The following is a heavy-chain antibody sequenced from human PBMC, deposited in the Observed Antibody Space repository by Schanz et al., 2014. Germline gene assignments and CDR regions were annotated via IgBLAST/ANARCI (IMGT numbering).Heavy chain of an antibody. CDR3: AKDDDSGGAFDC. J-gene: IGHJ4*02. D-gene: IGHD3-10*01. Sequence: QVQLVQSGAEMKKPGSSVKVSCKASGGTFSSSTFNWVRQSPGQGLEWMGRIIPILGITNYAQEFQGRVSITADTSTTTAYLELSSLRSEDAAVYYCAKDDDSGGAFDCWGQGTQVTVSS. V-gene: IGHV1-69*08. CDR2: IIPILGIT. CDR1: GGTFSSST.